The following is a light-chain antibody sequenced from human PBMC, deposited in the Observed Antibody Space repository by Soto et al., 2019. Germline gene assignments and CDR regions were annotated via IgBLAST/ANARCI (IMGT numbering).Light chain of an antibody. CDR1: YSNIGNNY. J-gene: IGLJ3*02. Sequence: QSVLTQPPSVSAAPGQRVTISCSGSYSNIGNNYVSWYQQFPGTAPKLLIYDNNKRPSGTPDRFSGSKSGTSATLGITGLQTGDEADYYCGTWDGSLSSWVFGGGTKLTVL. CDR2: DNN. V-gene: IGLV1-51*01. CDR3: GTWDGSLSSWV.